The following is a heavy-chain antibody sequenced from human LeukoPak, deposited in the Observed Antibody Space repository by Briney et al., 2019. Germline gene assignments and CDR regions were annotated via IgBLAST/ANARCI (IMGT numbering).Heavy chain of an antibody. CDR1: GFTFSSYA. D-gene: IGHD6-13*01. Sequence: PGGSLRLSCAASGFTFSSYAMSWVRQAPGKGLEWVSAISGSGGSTYYADSVKGRFTISRDNSKNTLYLQMNSLRAEGTAVYYCAKDCRPLYSSSWADYWGQGTLVTVSS. CDR3: AKDCRPLYSSSWADY. J-gene: IGHJ4*02. V-gene: IGHV3-23*01. CDR2: ISGSGGST.